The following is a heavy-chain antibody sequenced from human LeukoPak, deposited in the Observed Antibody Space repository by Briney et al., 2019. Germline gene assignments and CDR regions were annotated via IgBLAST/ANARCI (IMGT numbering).Heavy chain of an antibody. Sequence: GGSLRLSCAASGFTFNSYSMNWVRQAPGEGLEWVSSISSSTKYICYADSLKGRFTIYRDNAKNSLYLQMNSLRAEVTAVYYCARDGGWDYDTSGYYLHAFDIWGQGTMVTVSS. V-gene: IGHV3-21*01. CDR3: ARDGGWDYDTSGYYLHAFDI. D-gene: IGHD3-22*01. J-gene: IGHJ3*02. CDR1: GFTFNSYS. CDR2: ISSSTKYI.